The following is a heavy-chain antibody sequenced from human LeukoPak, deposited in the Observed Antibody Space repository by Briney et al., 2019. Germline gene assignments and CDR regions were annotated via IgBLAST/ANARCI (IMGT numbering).Heavy chain of an antibody. CDR1: GFIFRSYA. V-gene: IGHV3-23*01. Sequence: PGGSLRLSCAASGFIFRSYAMSWVRRAPGKGLEWVAGFNETGDIPYYADSVRGRFTISRDTSEDTLYLQMNRPRAEDTAIYYCARPHSSITMVRGVLGNWGQGTLVTVSS. CDR2: FNETGDIP. D-gene: IGHD3-10*01. J-gene: IGHJ4*02. CDR3: ARPHSSITMVRGVLGN.